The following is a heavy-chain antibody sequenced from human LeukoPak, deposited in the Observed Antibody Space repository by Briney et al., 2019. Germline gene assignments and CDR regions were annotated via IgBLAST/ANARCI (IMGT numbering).Heavy chain of an antibody. V-gene: IGHV3-53*01. CDR1: GFTVSSNY. CDR3: ARGQLGGSCGSTSCYTSFSN. J-gene: IGHJ4*02. CDR2: IYSGGRT. Sequence: GGSLRLSCAASGFTVSSNYMTWVRQAPGKGLEWVSIIYSGGRTYYADSVKGRFTISRDSSKNTLYLQMNSLRAEDTAVYFCARGQLGGSCGSTSCYTSFSNWGQGTLVTVSS. D-gene: IGHD2-2*02.